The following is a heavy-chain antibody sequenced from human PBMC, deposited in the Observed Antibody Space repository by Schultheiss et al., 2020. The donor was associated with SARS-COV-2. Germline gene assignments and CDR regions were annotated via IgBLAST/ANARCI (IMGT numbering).Heavy chain of an antibody. D-gene: IGHD3/OR15-3a*01. Sequence: SQTLSLTCTVSGGSISSYYWSWIRQPAGKGLEWIGRIYTSGSTNFNPSLKSRVTMSVDTSKNQFSLKLSSVTAADTAVYYCARRGLSSDAFDIWGQGTMVTVSS. CDR2: IYTSGST. V-gene: IGHV4-4*07. CDR3: ARRGLSSDAFDI. J-gene: IGHJ3*02. CDR1: GGSISSYY.